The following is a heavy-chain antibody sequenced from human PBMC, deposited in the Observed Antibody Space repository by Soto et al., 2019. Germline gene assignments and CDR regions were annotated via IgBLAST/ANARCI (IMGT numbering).Heavy chain of an antibody. CDR2: INHSGST. J-gene: IGHJ4*02. CDR3: ARHPTVTTGRQFYY. D-gene: IGHD4-17*01. CDR1: GGSFSGYY. Sequence: SETLSLTCAVYGGSFSGYYWSWIRQPPGKGLKWIGEINHSGSTNYNPSLKSRVTISVDTSQNQFSLKLSSVTAADTAVYYCARHPTVTTGRQFYYWGQGTLVTSPQ. V-gene: IGHV4-34*01.